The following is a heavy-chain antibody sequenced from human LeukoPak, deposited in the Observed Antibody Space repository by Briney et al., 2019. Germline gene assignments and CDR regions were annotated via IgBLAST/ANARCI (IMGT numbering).Heavy chain of an antibody. J-gene: IGHJ4*02. D-gene: IGHD5-18*01. CDR1: GYTFTGYY. V-gene: IGHV1-2*02. CDR2: INPNSGGT. CDR3: ARATWGYSYGYFDY. Sequence: GASAKVSCKASGYTFTGYYMHWVRQAPGQGLEWTGWINPNSGGTNYAQKFQGRVTMTRDTSISTAYMELSRLRSDDTAVYYCARATWGYSYGYFDYWGQGTLVTVSS.